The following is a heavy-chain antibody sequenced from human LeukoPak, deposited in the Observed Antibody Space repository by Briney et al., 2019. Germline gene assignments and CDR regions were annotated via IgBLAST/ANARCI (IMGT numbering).Heavy chain of an antibody. CDR3: ARPMAGSGGYYYYDMDV. Sequence: GEPLQISWKGSGSRFTSYWISWVRQMPGKGLEWMGSIEPSDSYTNYSPSFQGHVTISADKSISTAYLQWSSLKASDTATYYCARPMAGSGGYYYYDMDVWGQGATVTVSS. CDR2: IEPSDSYT. CDR1: GSRFTSYW. V-gene: IGHV5-10-1*01. D-gene: IGHD2-8*01. J-gene: IGHJ6*02.